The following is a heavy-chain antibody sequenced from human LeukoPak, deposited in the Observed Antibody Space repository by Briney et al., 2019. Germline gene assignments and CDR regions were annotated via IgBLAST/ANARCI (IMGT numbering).Heavy chain of an antibody. CDR3: ASLSSSWPTA. Sequence: GGSLRLSCAASGFTFSSYSMNWVRQAPGKGLEWVSSISSSSSYIYHADSVKGRFTISRDNAKNSLYLQMNSLRAEDTAVYYCASLSSSWPTAWGQGTLVTVSS. V-gene: IGHV3-21*01. J-gene: IGHJ5*02. CDR1: GFTFSSYS. CDR2: ISSSSSYI. D-gene: IGHD6-13*01.